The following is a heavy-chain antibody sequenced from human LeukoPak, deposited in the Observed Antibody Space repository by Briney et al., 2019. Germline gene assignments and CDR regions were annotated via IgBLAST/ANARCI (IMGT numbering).Heavy chain of an antibody. J-gene: IGHJ4*02. Sequence: SETLSLTCTVSGGSISSYYWSWIRQPPGKGLEWSGDIYYSGRTNYNTSLKSRVTISVDTSTNQFSLKLSSVTAADTGVYYCARDSSIVVVTAGYYFDYWGQRTLVTVSS. CDR2: IYYSGRT. CDR1: GGSISSYY. CDR3: ARDSSIVVVTAGYYFDY. D-gene: IGHD2-21*02. V-gene: IGHV4-59*12.